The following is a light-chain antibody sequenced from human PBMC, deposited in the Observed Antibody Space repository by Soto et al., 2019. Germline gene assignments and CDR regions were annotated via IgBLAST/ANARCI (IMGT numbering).Light chain of an antibody. V-gene: IGLV1-44*01. CDR3: AAWDDSRTGV. CDR2: SNN. Sequence: QSVLTQPPSASGTPGQRVTISCSGSSSNIGSNTVNWYQQLPGTAPKLLIYSNNQRPSVVPDRFSGSKSGTSASLAISGLQSEDEADYYCAAWDDSRTGVFGGGTKLTVL. CDR1: SSNIGSNT. J-gene: IGLJ2*01.